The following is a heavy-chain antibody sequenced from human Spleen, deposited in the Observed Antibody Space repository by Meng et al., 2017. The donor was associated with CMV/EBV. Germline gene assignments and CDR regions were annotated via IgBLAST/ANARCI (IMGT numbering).Heavy chain of an antibody. V-gene: IGHV1-2*02. CDR1: GYTFTDYY. CDR3: ASVAYSSSRYFDL. CDR2: INPNIGGT. Sequence: ASVKVSCKASGYTFTDYYMHWVRQAPGQGLEWMGWINPNIGGTKYAQKFQGRVTVTRDTSISTTYMELSRLRSDDTAVYYCASVAYSSSRYFDLWGRGTLVTVSS. D-gene: IGHD6-6*01. J-gene: IGHJ2*01.